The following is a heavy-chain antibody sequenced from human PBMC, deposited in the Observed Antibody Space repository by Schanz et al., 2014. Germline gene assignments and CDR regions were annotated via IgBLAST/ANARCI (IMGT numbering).Heavy chain of an antibody. J-gene: IGHJ2*01. D-gene: IGHD1-1*01. CDR1: GGSIRSGTYY. CDR2: VFPNGIT. CDR3: ARDTTWRLDL. Sequence: QVQLQESGPGLVKPSGTLSLTCTVSGGSIRSGTYYWSWIRQPAGKALEWVRRVFPNGITNYNPSLKRRIPISLDTPKNQFSLTRTSLTAADTAVYYCARDTTWRLDLWGRGTLXTVSS. V-gene: IGHV4-61*02.